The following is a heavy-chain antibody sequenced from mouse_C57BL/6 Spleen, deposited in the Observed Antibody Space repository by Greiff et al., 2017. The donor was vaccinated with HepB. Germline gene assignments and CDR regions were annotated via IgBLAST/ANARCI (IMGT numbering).Heavy chain of an antibody. CDR2: IDPENGDT. Sequence: VQLQQSGAELVRPGASVKLSCTASGFNIKDDYMHWVKQRPEQGLEWIGWIDPENGDTEYASKFQGKATITADTSSNTAYLQLSSLTSEDTAVYYWNKGSYWYFDVWGTGTTVTVSS. J-gene: IGHJ1*03. CDR3: NKGSYWYFDV. CDR1: GFNIKDDY. V-gene: IGHV14-4*01.